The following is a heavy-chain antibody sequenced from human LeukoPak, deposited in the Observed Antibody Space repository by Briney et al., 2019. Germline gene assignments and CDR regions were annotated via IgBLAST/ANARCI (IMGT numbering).Heavy chain of an antibody. CDR1: GFTFSSYS. V-gene: IGHV3-21*01. D-gene: IGHD6-19*01. Sequence: GGSLRLSCAASGFTFSSYSMNWVRQAPGKGLEWVSSISSSSSYIYYADSVKGRFTVSRDNAKNSLYLQMNSLRAEDTAVYYCARGYSSGWYGFAEYFHHWGQGTLVTVSS. CDR2: ISSSSSYI. CDR3: ARGYSSGWYGFAEYFHH. J-gene: IGHJ1*01.